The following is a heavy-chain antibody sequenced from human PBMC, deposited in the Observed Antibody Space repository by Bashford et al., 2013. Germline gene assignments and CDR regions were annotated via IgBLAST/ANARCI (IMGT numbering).Heavy chain of an antibody. D-gene: IGHD1-26*01. CDR2: IYHGGST. Sequence: SETLSLTCDVSSYSIRSGYYWGWSRQPPGKGLEWIGTIYHGGSTYYNPSLKSRVTISVDTSKNQFSLRLSSVTAADTAVYYCARIWTSGRYPFGFHFDNWGQGALVTVSS. CDR1: SYSIRSGYY. CDR3: ARIWTSGRYPFGFHFDN. J-gene: IGHJ4*02. V-gene: IGHV4-38-2*01.